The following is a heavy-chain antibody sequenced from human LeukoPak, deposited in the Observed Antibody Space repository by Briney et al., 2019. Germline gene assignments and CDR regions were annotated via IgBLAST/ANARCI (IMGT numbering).Heavy chain of an antibody. CDR3: ARVNDRGSWFDY. Sequence: PSETLSLTCTVSGGSISTNYWSWIRQPPGKGLEWIGNIFNSGRNNYNPSLRSRVTMSVDTSKNQFSLKLSSVTAADTAVYYCARVNDRGSWFDYWGQGTLVTVSS. V-gene: IGHV4-59*01. CDR1: GGSISTNY. CDR2: IFNSGRN. D-gene: IGHD3-16*01. J-gene: IGHJ4*02.